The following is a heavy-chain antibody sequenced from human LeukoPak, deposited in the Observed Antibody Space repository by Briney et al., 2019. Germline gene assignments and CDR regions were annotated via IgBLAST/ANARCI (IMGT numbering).Heavy chain of an antibody. D-gene: IGHD3-10*01. Sequence: SKTLSLTCTVSGGSISSGDYYWSWIRQPPGKGLEWIGYIYYSGSTYYNPSLKSRVTISVDTSKNQFSLKLSSVTAADTAVYYCTIMVRGVIVSWFDPWGQGTLVTVSS. CDR3: TIMVRGVIVSWFDP. CDR1: GGSISSGDYY. V-gene: IGHV4-30-4*01. J-gene: IGHJ5*02. CDR2: IYYSGST.